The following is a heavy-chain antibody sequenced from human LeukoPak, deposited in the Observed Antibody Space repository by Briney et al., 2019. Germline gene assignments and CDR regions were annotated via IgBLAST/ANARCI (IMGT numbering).Heavy chain of an antibody. D-gene: IGHD6-13*01. Sequence: SQTLSLTCAVSGDSISSGGYSWSWIRQPPGKGLEWIGYIHHSGSTYYNPSLKSRVTISVDRSKNQFSLKLSSVTAADTAMYYCARADTLATAGYGLDVWGQGTSVTVSS. CDR1: GDSISSGGYS. CDR2: IHHSGST. V-gene: IGHV4-30-2*01. CDR3: ARADTLATAGYGLDV. J-gene: IGHJ6*02.